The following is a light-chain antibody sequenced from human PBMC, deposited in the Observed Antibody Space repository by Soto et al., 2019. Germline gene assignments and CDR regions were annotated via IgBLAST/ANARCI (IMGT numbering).Light chain of an antibody. Sequence: EIVMTQSPATLSVSPGERATLSCRASQSVSSNLAWYQQKPGQAPRLLIYGASTRATGIPERFSGIGSGTEFTLTISSLQSEDLDVYYCQQYDNWLRTFGQGTKLEIK. CDR2: GAS. CDR1: QSVSSN. J-gene: IGKJ2*01. CDR3: QQYDNWLRT. V-gene: IGKV3-15*01.